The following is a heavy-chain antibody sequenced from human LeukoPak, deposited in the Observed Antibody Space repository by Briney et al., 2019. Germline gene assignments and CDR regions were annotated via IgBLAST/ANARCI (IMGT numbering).Heavy chain of an antibody. CDR3: ARDWGYSYVDY. Sequence: SETLSLTCAVYGGSFSGYYWSWIRQPPGKGLEWIGEINHSGSTNYNPSLKSRVTISVDTSKNQFSLKLSSVTAADTAVYYCARDWGYSYVDYWGQGTLVTVSS. CDR2: INHSGST. CDR1: GGSFSGYY. V-gene: IGHV4-34*01. J-gene: IGHJ4*02. D-gene: IGHD5-18*01.